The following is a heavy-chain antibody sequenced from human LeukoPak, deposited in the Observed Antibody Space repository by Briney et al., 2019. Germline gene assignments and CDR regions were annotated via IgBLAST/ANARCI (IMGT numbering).Heavy chain of an antibody. D-gene: IGHD1-26*01. J-gene: IGHJ4*02. CDR3: TPSFSGSYSYHY. Sequence: TGGSLRLSCAASGFTFSNAWMSWVRQAPGKGLEWVGRIKSKTDGGTTDYAAPVKGRFTISRDDSKNTLYLQMNSLKTEDTAVYYCTPSFSGSYSYHYWGQGTLVTVSS. CDR1: GFTFSNAW. CDR2: IKSKTDGGTT. V-gene: IGHV3-15*01.